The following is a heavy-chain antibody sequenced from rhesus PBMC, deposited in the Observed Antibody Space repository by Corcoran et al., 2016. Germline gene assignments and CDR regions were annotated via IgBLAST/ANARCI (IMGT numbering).Heavy chain of an antibody. CDR1: GGSFSDSDR. D-gene: IGHD4-23*01. CDR2: MSDGDSNS. Sequence: QVQLQESGPGVVKPSETLSLTCGVSGGSFSDSDRWSWIRQPPGKGLEWIAYMSDGDSNSNINPSLRSRVTISRDTSRNQISLKLTSVTAADTAVYYCARDRGASIHDAFEFWGQGLRVTVSS. CDR3: ARDRGASIHDAFEF. J-gene: IGHJ3*01. V-gene: IGHV4S10*01.